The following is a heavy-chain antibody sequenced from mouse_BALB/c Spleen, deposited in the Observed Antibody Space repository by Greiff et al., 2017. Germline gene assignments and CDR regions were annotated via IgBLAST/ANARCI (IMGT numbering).Heavy chain of an antibody. CDR1: GFNIKDTY. D-gene: IGHD4-1*01. Sequence: EVKLQESGAELVKPGASVKLSCTASGFNIKDTYMHWVKQRPEQGLEWIGRIDPANGNTKYDPKFQGKATITADTSSNTAYLQLSSLTSEDTAVYYCARDWYFDYWGQGTTLTVSS. CDR2: IDPANGNT. J-gene: IGHJ2*01. CDR3: ARDWYFDY. V-gene: IGHV14-3*02.